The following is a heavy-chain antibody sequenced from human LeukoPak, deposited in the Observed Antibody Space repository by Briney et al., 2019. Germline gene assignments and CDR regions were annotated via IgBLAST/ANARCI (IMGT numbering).Heavy chain of an antibody. CDR3: AIRQVLLWFGEPLDGMDV. Sequence: ASVKVSCKASGYTFTSYDINWVRQATGQGLEWMGWMNPNSGNTGYALKFQGRVTMTRNTSISTAYMELSSLRSEDTAVYYCAIRQVLLWFGEPLDGMDVWGQGTTVTVSS. V-gene: IGHV1-8*01. J-gene: IGHJ6*02. CDR2: MNPNSGNT. CDR1: GYTFTSYD. D-gene: IGHD3-10*01.